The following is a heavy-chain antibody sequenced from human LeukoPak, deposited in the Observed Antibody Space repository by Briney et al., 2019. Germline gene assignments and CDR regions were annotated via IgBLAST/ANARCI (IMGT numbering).Heavy chain of an antibody. D-gene: IGHD3-9*01. Sequence: PSETLSLTCTVSGGSVSSTTYYWGWIRQPPGGGLEWLANVYYTGSTYCNPSLKSRVTMSVDTSKNQFSLTMTSVTAADTAVYYCARLSKGRYFDYIFEYWGQGTLATVSS. CDR1: GGSVSSTTYY. J-gene: IGHJ4*02. CDR2: VYYTGST. CDR3: ARLSKGRYFDYIFEY. V-gene: IGHV4-39*01.